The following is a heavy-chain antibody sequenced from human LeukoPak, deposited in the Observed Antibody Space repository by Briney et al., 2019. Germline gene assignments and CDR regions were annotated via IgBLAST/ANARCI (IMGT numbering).Heavy chain of an antibody. D-gene: IGHD1-26*01. CDR1: GGSISSYY. CDR2: IYTSGST. CDR3: ARDNYIVGDYYYCYMDV. J-gene: IGHJ6*03. Sequence: SQTLSLTCTVSGGSISSYYCSWIRHPAGTGMEWIGRIYTSGSTNYNPSLKRRVTMSVDTSKNQFSLKVSSVTAADTAVYYCARDNYIVGDYYYCYMDVWGKGTTVTISS. V-gene: IGHV4-4*07.